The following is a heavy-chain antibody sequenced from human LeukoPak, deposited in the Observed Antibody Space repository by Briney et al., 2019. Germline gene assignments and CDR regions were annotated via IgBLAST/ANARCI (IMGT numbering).Heavy chain of an antibody. J-gene: IGHJ4*02. CDR3: ARVVRYCSGGSCYSGLYYFDY. D-gene: IGHD2-15*01. Sequence: SETLSLTCAVYGGSFSGYYWSWIRQPPGKGLEWIGEINHSGSTNYNPSLKSRVTISVDTSKNQFSLKLSSVTAEDTAVYYCARVVRYCSGGSCYSGLYYFDYWGQGTLVTVSS. CDR2: INHSGST. CDR1: GGSFSGYY. V-gene: IGHV4-34*01.